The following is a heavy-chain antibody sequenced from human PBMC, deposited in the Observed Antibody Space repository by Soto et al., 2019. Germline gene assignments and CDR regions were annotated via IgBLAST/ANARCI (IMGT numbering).Heavy chain of an antibody. CDR3: ATVATHSYNWVDP. D-gene: IGHD3-3*02. CDR1: GFTFSTYG. CDR2: INADGTTT. V-gene: IGHV3-74*01. J-gene: IGHJ5*02. Sequence: EVHLVESGGGLVQPGGSLRLSCAASGFTFSTYGMHWVRQAPGKGLVWVSRINADGTTTTYADSVKGRFTISRDNAKNTLYLQMNSLRAEDTAVYFCATVATHSYNWVDPWGQGTLVTISS.